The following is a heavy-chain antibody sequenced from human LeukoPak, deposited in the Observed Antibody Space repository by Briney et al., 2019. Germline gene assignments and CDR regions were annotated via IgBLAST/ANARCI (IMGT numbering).Heavy chain of an antibody. CDR1: GFTFSSYE. Sequence: PGGSLRLSCAASGFTFSSYEMNWVRQAPGKGLEWVSYISSSGSTIYYADSVKGRFTISRDNAKNSLYLQMNSLRAEGTAVCYCAELGITMIGGVWGKGTTVTISS. V-gene: IGHV3-48*03. CDR2: ISSSGSTI. J-gene: IGHJ6*04. CDR3: AELGITMIGGV. D-gene: IGHD3-10*02.